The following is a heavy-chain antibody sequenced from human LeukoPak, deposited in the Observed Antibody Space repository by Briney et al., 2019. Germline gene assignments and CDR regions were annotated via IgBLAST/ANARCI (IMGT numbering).Heavy chain of an antibody. CDR3: ARTTVTTEDAFDI. CDR2: IYSGGST. V-gene: IGHV3-53*01. J-gene: IGHJ3*02. D-gene: IGHD4-17*01. CDR1: GFTVSSNY. Sequence: GGSLRVSCAASGFTVSSNYMSWVRQAPGKRLEWVAVIYSGGSTYYADSVKGRFTISRDSSKNTLYLQMNSLRAEDTAVYYCARTTVTTEDAFDIWGQGTMVTVSS.